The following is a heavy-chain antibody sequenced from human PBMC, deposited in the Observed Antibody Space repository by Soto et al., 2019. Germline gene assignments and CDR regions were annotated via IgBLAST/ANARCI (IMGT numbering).Heavy chain of an antibody. CDR2: IIPIFGTA. V-gene: IGHV1-69*01. J-gene: IGHJ6*02. D-gene: IGHD2-15*01. CDR1: GGTFSSYA. CDR3: ASVSCDGGKNRPCYYYYGMDG. Sequence: QVQLVQSGAAVKKPGSSVKVSCKASGGTFSSYAISWVRQAPGQGLEWMGGIIPIFGTANYAQKFQGGVTITADESTSTAYVELSSLGSEDTAVYYCASVSCDGGKNRPCYYYYGMDGWGQGSTVTVSS.